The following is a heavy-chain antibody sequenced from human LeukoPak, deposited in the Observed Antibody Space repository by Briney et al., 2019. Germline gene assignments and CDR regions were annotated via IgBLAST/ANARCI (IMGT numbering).Heavy chain of an antibody. CDR3: ARGRRQLWSKGFDY. J-gene: IGHJ4*02. CDR1: GGSFSGYY. Sequence: SETLSLTCAVYGGSFSGYYWSWIRQPPGKGLEWIGEINHSGSTNYNPSLKSRVTISVDTSKNQFSLKLSSVTAADTAVYYCARGRRQLWSKGFDYWGQGTLVTVSP. D-gene: IGHD5-18*01. V-gene: IGHV4-34*01. CDR2: INHSGST.